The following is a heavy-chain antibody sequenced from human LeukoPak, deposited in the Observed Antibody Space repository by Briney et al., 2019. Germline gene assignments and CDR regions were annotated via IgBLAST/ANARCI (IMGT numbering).Heavy chain of an antibody. D-gene: IGHD3-22*01. CDR1: GFTFSSYA. CDR3: ARSRLSYYDSSGQLRPPGY. CDR2: ISYDGSNK. Sequence: GRSLRLSCAASGFTFSSYAMHWVRQAPGKGLEWVAVISYDGSNKYYADSVKGRFTISRDNSKNTLYLQMNSLRSEDTAVYYCARSRLSYYDSSGQLRPPGYWGQGTLVTVSS. J-gene: IGHJ4*02. V-gene: IGHV3-30-3*01.